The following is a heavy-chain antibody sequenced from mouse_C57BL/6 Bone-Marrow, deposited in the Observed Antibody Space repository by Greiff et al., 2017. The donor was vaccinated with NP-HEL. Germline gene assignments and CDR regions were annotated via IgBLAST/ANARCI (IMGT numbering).Heavy chain of an antibody. V-gene: IGHV5-4*01. CDR3: ARDLTNYDPSYYAMDY. D-gene: IGHD2-4*01. CDR2: ISDGGSYT. CDR1: GFTFSSYA. Sequence: EVKLVGSGGGLVKPGGSLKLSCAASGFTFSSYAMSWVRQTPEKRLEWVATISDGGSYTYSPDNVKGRFTISRDKAKNNLYLQMSHLKSEDTAMYYWARDLTNYDPSYYAMDYWGQGTSVTVSS. J-gene: IGHJ4*01.